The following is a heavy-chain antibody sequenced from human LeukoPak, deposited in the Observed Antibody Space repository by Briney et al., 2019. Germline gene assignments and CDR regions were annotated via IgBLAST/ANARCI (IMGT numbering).Heavy chain of an antibody. Sequence: WETLSLTCTVSGGSISSSSYYWGWIRPPPGKGLEWFVSIYYSGSTYYNPSLKSRVTISVDTSKNQFSLKLSSVTAADTAVYYCARPRVNCSGGSCFYYFDYWGQGTLVTVSS. CDR3: ARPRVNCSGGSCFYYFDY. CDR1: GGSISSSSYY. CDR2: IYYSGST. D-gene: IGHD2-15*01. J-gene: IGHJ4*02. V-gene: IGHV4-39*01.